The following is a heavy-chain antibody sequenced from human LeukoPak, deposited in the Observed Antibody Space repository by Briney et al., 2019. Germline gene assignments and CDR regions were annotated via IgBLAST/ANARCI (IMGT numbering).Heavy chain of an antibody. D-gene: IGHD5-24*01. J-gene: IGHJ5*02. V-gene: IGHV1-69*13. CDR1: GGTFISYA. CDR2: IIPIFGTA. Sequence: ASVKVSCKASGGTFISYAISWVRQAPGQGLEWMGGIIPIFGTANYAQKFQGRVTITADESTSTAYMELSSLRSEDTAVYYCARDGGQWLQLVNWFDPWGQGTLVTVSS. CDR3: ARDGGQWLQLVNWFDP.